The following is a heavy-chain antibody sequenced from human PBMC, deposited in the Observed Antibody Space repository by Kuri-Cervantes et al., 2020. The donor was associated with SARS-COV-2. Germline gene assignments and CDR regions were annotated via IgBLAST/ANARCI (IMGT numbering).Heavy chain of an antibody. CDR3: ARRGWGGSYGGFFDY. D-gene: IGHD1-26*01. CDR2: IYPGDSDT. V-gene: IGHV5-51*01. Sequence: KVSCKGSGYSFTSYWIGWVRQMPGKGLEWMGIIYPGDSDTRYSPSFQGQVTISADKSISTAYLQWSSLKASDTAMYYCARRGWGGSYGGFFDYWGQGTLVTVSS. CDR1: GYSFTSYW. J-gene: IGHJ4*02.